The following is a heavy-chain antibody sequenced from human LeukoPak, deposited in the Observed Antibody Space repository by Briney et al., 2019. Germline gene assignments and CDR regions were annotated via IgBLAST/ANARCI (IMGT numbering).Heavy chain of an antibody. D-gene: IGHD2-2*01. J-gene: IGHJ4*02. V-gene: IGHV4-31*03. Sequence: PSQTLSLTCTVSGGSISSGGFYWSWIRQHPGKGLEWIGYIQYRGSTYYNPSLKSRVTISIDTSKNQFSLKLTSVTAADTAVYYCARHRYCTSTSCTFYFDSWGQGRLVTVSS. CDR1: GGSISSGGFY. CDR2: IQYRGST. CDR3: ARHRYCTSTSCTFYFDS.